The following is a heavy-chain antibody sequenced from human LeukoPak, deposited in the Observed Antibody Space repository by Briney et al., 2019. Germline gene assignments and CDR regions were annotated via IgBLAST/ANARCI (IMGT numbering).Heavy chain of an antibody. CDR2: IYSGGST. V-gene: IGHV3-66*02. CDR3: ARLPNY. Sequence: PGGSLRLSCAASGFTVSTHYMTWVRQAPGKGLEWVSVIYSGGSTYYADSVTGRFTISSDNSKNTLYLQMNSLRTEDTAVYYCARLPNYWGQGTLVTVSS. J-gene: IGHJ4*02. CDR1: GFTVSTHY.